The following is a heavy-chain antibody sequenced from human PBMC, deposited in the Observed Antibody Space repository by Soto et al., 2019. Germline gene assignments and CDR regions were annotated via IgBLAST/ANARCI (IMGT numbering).Heavy chain of an antibody. D-gene: IGHD3-22*01. CDR2: INWNGGST. CDR1: GFTFDDYG. Sequence: GGSLRLSCAASGFTFDDYGMSWVRQAPGKGLEWVSGINWNGGSTGYADSVKGRFTISRDNAKNSLYLQMNSLRAEDTALYYCARDNYYDSSGWPPGYWGQGTLVTVSS. CDR3: ARDNYYDSSGWPPGY. J-gene: IGHJ4*02. V-gene: IGHV3-20*04.